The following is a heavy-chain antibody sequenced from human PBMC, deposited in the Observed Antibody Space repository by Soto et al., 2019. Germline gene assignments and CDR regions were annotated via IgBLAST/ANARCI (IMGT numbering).Heavy chain of an antibody. V-gene: IGHV4-59*08. Sequence: SETLSLTCTVSGGSIASYFWSWIRQPPGKGLEWIGYVYSSGSPTYNPSLKSRVTISVDMSKNQFSLRLTSVTAADTAVYYCARQVGITVTLDSWGQGTLVT. D-gene: IGHD3-22*01. CDR3: ARQVGITVTLDS. CDR1: GGSIASYF. CDR2: VYSSGSP. J-gene: IGHJ4*02.